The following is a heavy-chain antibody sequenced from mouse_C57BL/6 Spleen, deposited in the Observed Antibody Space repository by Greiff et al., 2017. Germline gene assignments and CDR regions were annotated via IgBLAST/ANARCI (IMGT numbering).Heavy chain of an antibody. V-gene: IGHV1-53*01. CDR2: INPSNGGT. D-gene: IGHD1-1*01. CDR1: GYTFTSYW. CDR3: ARGNGSSYRNWYFDV. Sequence: QVQLQQPGTELVKPGASVKLSCKASGYTFTSYWMHWVKQRPGQGLEWIGNINPSNGGTNYNEKFKSKATLTVDKSSSTAYMQLSSLTSEDSAVYYCARGNGSSYRNWYFDVWGTGTTVTVSS. J-gene: IGHJ1*03.